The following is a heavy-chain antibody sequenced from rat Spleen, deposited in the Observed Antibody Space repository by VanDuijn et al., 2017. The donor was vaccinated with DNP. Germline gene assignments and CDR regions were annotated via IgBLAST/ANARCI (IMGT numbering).Heavy chain of an antibody. V-gene: IGHV5-27*01. Sequence: EVQLVESGGGLVQPGRSLNLSCAASGFTFSNYYMAWVRQAPKKGLEWVASISTSGSRTYYPDSVKGRFTISRDNAKNTLYLRMNSLRSEDTATYYCARDMDYYDGSYYRYYFDYWGQGVMVTVSS. CDR3: ARDMDYYDGSYYRYYFDY. D-gene: IGHD1-12*02. CDR1: GFTFSNYY. J-gene: IGHJ2*01. CDR2: ISTSGSRT.